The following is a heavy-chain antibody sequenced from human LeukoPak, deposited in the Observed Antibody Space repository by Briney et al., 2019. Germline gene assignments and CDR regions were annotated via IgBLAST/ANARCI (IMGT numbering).Heavy chain of an antibody. CDR1: GGSFSGYY. CDR3: AGTRYSSGWTTHAFDI. CDR2: INHSGST. V-gene: IGHV4-34*01. D-gene: IGHD6-19*01. Sequence: PSETLSLTCAVYGGSFSGYYWSWICQPPGKGLEWIGEINHSGSTNYNPSLKSRVTISVDTSKNQFSLKLSSVTAADTAVYYCAGTRYSSGWTTHAFDIWGQGTMVTVSS. J-gene: IGHJ3*02.